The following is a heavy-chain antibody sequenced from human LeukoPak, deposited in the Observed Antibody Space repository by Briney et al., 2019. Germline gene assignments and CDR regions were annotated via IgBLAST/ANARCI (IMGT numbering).Heavy chain of an antibody. CDR1: GGTFSSSA. V-gene: IGHV1-69*04. D-gene: IGHD5-18*01. Sequence: SVTVSCKTSGGTFSSSAITWVRQAPGQGLEWMGRIIPVLNITTYAQKFQGRVTITLDTSTGTVYMELSILRSEETAVYYCAKDQGLTAPPPYGLDVWGQGTTVIVTS. CDR2: IIPVLNIT. CDR3: AKDQGLTAPPPYGLDV. J-gene: IGHJ6*02.